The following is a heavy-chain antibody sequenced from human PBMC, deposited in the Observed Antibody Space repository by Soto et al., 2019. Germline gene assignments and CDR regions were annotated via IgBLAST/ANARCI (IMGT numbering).Heavy chain of an antibody. CDR2: IYYSGST. V-gene: IGHV4-59*01. Sequence: SETLSLTCTVSGGSISSYYWSWIRQPPGKGLEWIGYIYYSGSTNYNPSLKSRVTISVDTSKNQFSLKLSSVTAADTAVYYCARDNFFPDPYAFDIWGQGTMVTVS. J-gene: IGHJ3*02. D-gene: IGHD3-3*01. CDR1: GGSISSYY. CDR3: ARDNFFPDPYAFDI.